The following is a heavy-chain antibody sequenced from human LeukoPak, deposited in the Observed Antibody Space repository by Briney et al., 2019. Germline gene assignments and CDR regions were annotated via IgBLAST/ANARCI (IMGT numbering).Heavy chain of an antibody. J-gene: IGHJ3*02. CDR1: GGSISSYY. D-gene: IGHD1-26*01. V-gene: IGHV4-59*01. Sequence: SETLSLTCTVSGGSISSYYWSWIRQPPGKGLEWIGYIYYSGSTNYNPSLKSRVTISVDTSKNQFSLKLSSVTAADTAVYYCAREGGREAFDIWGQGTMVTVSS. CDR3: AREGGREAFDI. CDR2: IYYSGST.